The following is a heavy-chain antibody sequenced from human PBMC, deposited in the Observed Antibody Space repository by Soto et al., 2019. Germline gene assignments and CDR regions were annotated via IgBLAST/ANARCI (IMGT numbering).Heavy chain of an antibody. CDR1: GYTFTSYG. CDR2: ISAYNGNT. J-gene: IGHJ4*02. Sequence: ASVKVSCKASGYTFTSYGISWVRQAPGQGLEWMGWISAYNGNTNYAQKLQGRVTMTTDTSTSTAYMELRSLRSDDTAVYYCARVTHSTMVSSDLDYWGQGTLVTVSS. D-gene: IGHD3-10*01. CDR3: ARVTHSTMVSSDLDY. V-gene: IGHV1-18*01.